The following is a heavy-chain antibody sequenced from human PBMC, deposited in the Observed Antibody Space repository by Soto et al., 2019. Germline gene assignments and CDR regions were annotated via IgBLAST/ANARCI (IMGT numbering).Heavy chain of an antibody. CDR2: MNPNSGNT. CDR1: GYTFTSYE. V-gene: IGHV1-8*01. J-gene: IGHJ6*03. D-gene: IGHD6-19*01. CDR3: ARVPSVAGSSGYYYYMDV. Sequence: ASVKVSCKASGYTFTSYEINWVRQATGQGLEWMGWMNPNSGNTGYAQKFQGRVTMTRNTSISTAYMELSSLRSEDTAVYYCARVPSVAGSSGYYYYMDVWDKGTTVTVSS.